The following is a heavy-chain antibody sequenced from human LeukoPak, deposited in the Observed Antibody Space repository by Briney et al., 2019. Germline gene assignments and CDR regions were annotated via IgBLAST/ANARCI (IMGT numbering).Heavy chain of an antibody. CDR3: ARGKKTRSTSTKKSYYDSSGYSYYYYGMDV. V-gene: IGHV1-58*02. Sequence: SVKVSCKASGFTFTSSAMQWVRQARGQRLEWIGWIVVGSGNTNYAQKFQERVTITRDMSTSTAYMELSSLRSEDTAVYYCARGKKTRSTSTKKSYYDSSGYSYYYYGMDVWGQGTTVTVSS. CDR1: GFTFTSSA. J-gene: IGHJ6*02. CDR2: IVVGSGNT. D-gene: IGHD3-22*01.